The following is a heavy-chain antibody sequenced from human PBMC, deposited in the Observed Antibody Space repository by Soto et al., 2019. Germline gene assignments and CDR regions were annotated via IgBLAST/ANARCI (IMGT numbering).Heavy chain of an antibody. Sequence: SETLSLTCAVSGGSISSGCYSWSWIRQPPGKGLEWIGYIYHSGSTYYNPSLKSRVTISVDNAKNSLYLQMNSLRAEDTAVYYCARPTYYYDSSGPPAYWGQGTLVNVSS. CDR1: GGSISSGCYS. CDR3: ARPTYYYDSSGPPAY. J-gene: IGHJ4*02. CDR2: IYHSGST. D-gene: IGHD3-22*01. V-gene: IGHV4-30-2*01.